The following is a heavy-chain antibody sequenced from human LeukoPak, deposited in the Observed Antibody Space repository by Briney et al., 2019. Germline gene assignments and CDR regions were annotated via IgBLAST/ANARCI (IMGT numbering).Heavy chain of an antibody. CDR3: AIAPNWGTHS. CDR1: GFTFSTYT. Sequence: TGGSLRLSCAASGFTFSTYTMYWVRHPPGKRLEWVSIIGNNGGGIHYADSVTGRFTISRDNFKNALYLQMNSLRVEDTAVSYCAIAPNWGTHSWGQGVLVTVSS. D-gene: IGHD7-27*01. CDR2: IGNNGGGI. J-gene: IGHJ4*02. V-gene: IGHV3-23*01.